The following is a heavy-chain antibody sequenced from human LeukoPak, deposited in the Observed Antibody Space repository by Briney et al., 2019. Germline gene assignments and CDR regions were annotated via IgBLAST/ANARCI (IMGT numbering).Heavy chain of an antibody. V-gene: IGHV1-46*01. CDR2: INPSGGRT. CDR3: ARERRAWGEDF. D-gene: IGHD3-16*01. CDR1: GYTFTNYY. J-gene: IGHJ4*02. Sequence: VASVKVSCKASGYTFTNYYIHWVRQAPGQGLEWVGMINPSGGRTSYAQRFQGRVTVTTDTSTSTVYMQLSSLASEDTAVYYCARERRAWGEDFWGQGTLVAVSS.